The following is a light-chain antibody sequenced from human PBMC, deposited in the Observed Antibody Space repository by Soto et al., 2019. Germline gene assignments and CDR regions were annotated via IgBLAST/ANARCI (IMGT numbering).Light chain of an antibody. CDR3: SSYAGSNNV. V-gene: IGLV2-8*01. J-gene: IGLJ1*01. CDR2: EVN. Sequence: QSVLTQPPSASGSPGQSAAISCTGTSSDVGGYNYVSWYQQHPGKAPKLMIYEVNKRPSGVPDRFSGSKSGNTASLTVSGLQAEDEADYYCSSYAGSNNVFGTGTKVTVL. CDR1: SSDVGGYNY.